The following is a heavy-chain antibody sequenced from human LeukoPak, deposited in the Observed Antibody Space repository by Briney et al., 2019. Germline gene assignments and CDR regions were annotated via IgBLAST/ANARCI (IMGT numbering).Heavy chain of an antibody. V-gene: IGHV4-31*03. J-gene: IGHJ4*02. CDR2: IYYSGST. D-gene: IGHD6-13*01. CDR1: GGSISSGGYY. CDR3: ARVGTAYSSSWFDY. Sequence: SQTLSLTCTVSGGSISSGGYYWSWIRQHPGKGLEWIGYIYYSGSTYYNPSLKSRVTISVDTSKNQFSLKLSSVIAADTAVYYCARVGTAYSSSWFDYWGQGTLVTVSS.